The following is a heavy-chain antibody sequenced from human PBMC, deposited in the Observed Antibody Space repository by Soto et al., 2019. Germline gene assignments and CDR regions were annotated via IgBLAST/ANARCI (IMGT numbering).Heavy chain of an antibody. Sequence: SETLSLTCAVYGGSFSGYYWSWIRQPPGKGLEWIGEINHSGSTNYNPSLKSRVTISVDTSKNQFSLKLSSVTAADTAVYYCASLDSSGYYIDYWGQGTLVTVSS. CDR1: GGSFSGYY. J-gene: IGHJ4*02. D-gene: IGHD3-22*01. CDR3: ASLDSSGYYIDY. CDR2: INHSGST. V-gene: IGHV4-34*01.